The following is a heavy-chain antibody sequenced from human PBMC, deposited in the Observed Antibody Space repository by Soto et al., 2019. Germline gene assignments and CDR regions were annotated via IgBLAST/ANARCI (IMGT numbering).Heavy chain of an antibody. CDR2: ISGSGGST. V-gene: IGHV3-23*01. J-gene: IGHJ6*03. Sequence: PGGSLRLSCAASGFTFSSYAMSWVRQAPGKGLEWVSAISGSGGSTYYADSVKGRFTISRDNSKNTLYLQMNSLRAEDTAVYYCAKAYNCYDSYYYYMDVWGKGTTVPVSS. D-gene: IGHD5-12*01. CDR1: GFTFSSYA. CDR3: AKAYNCYDSYYYYMDV.